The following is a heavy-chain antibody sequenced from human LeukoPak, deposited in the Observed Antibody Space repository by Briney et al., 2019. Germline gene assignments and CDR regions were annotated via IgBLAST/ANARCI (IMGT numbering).Heavy chain of an antibody. CDR3: ARETQANLMDV. V-gene: IGHV4-59*12. Sequence: SETLSLTCTVSGGSISSYYWSWIRQPPGKGLEWIGYIYYSGSTYYNPSLKNRVTISVDTSKNQFSLKLSSVTAADTAVYYCARETQANLMDVWGQGTTVTVSS. CDR1: GGSISSYY. CDR2: IYYSGST. J-gene: IGHJ6*02.